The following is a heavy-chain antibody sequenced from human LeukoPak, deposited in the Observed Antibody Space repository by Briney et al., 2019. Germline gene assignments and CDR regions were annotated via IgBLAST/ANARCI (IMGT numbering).Heavy chain of an antibody. D-gene: IGHD4-17*01. CDR3: ARHFDATTVTTPFDY. CDR1: GYSINSGYY. V-gene: IGHV4-38-2*02. CDR2: IYHSGST. J-gene: IGHJ4*02. Sequence: PSETLSLTCTVSGYSINSGYYWGWIRQPPGKGLEWIGSIYHSGSTNYNPSLKSRVTISVDKSKNQFSLKLSSVTAADTAVYYCARHFDATTVTTPFDYWGQGTLVTVSS.